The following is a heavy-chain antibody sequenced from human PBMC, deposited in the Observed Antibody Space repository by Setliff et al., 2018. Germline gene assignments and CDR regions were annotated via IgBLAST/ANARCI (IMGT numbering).Heavy chain of an antibody. CDR1: GFVFGTYG. Sequence: GESLKISCAASGFVFGTYGMHWVRQAPGKGLDWVASVRFDGSYKVYADSVKGRFTISRDNSENTLFLQMTSLRPEDTGIYYCAKVKKPLIRGSGFDCWGRGTLVTVSS. CDR2: VRFDGSYK. V-gene: IGHV3-30*02. D-gene: IGHD2-8*01. J-gene: IGHJ4*02. CDR3: AKVKKPLIRGSGFDC.